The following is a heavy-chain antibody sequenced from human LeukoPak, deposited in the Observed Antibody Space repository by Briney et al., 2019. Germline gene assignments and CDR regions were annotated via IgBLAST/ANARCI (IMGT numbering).Heavy chain of an antibody. CDR2: IYYIGST. CDR1: GASISSSDYY. Sequence: PSETLSLTCTVSGASISSSDYYWSWIRQPPGKGLECIGYIYYIGSTYYSPSLKSRVTISVDTSKNQFSLKLSSVTAADTAVYYCARKLGIDAFDIWGQGTMVTVSS. V-gene: IGHV4-30-4*08. CDR3: ARKLGIDAFDI. D-gene: IGHD7-27*01. J-gene: IGHJ3*02.